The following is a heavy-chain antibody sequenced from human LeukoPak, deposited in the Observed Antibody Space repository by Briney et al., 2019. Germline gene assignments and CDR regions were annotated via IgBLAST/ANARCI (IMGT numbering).Heavy chain of an antibody. CDR2: INHSGST. Sequence: SETLSLTCAVYGGSFSGYYWSWIRQPPGKGLEGIGEINHSGSTNYNPSLTSRVTISVDTSKNQFSLKLSSVTAADTAVYYCARHHGPHYDILTGYFDYWGQGTLVTVSS. D-gene: IGHD3-9*01. J-gene: IGHJ4*02. V-gene: IGHV4-34*01. CDR3: ARHHGPHYDILTGYFDY. CDR1: GGSFSGYY.